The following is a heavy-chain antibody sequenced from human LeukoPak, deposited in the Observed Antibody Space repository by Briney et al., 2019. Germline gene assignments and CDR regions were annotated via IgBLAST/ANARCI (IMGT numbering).Heavy chain of an antibody. Sequence: SGPTLVNPTATLTLTCTFSGFSLSSRPMGVGWIRQPPGKALEWLALIYWDDDKRYSPSLQSRLTITKDTSRNQVVLTMTNMDPVDTATYFCAHRLDLVGTWHSGAFDFWGRGTVVTVSS. J-gene: IGHJ3*01. CDR3: AHRLDLVGTWHSGAFDF. CDR2: IYWDDDK. V-gene: IGHV2-5*02. D-gene: IGHD3/OR15-3a*01. CDR1: GFSLSSRPMG.